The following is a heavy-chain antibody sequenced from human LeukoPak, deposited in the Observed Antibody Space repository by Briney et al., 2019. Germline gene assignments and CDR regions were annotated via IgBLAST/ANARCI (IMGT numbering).Heavy chain of an antibody. J-gene: IGHJ4*02. D-gene: IGHD2-21*01. Sequence: SETLSLTCTVSGGSISDYFWSWIRQPAGKGLEWIGRIYSRGSTLYNPSLKSRVTMSVDTSKNQFSLRLTSVTAADTAVYYCARGPYCGDDCYFDSWGRGTLFTVSS. CDR3: ARGPYCGDDCYFDS. CDR1: GGSISDYF. V-gene: IGHV4-4*07. CDR2: IYSRGST.